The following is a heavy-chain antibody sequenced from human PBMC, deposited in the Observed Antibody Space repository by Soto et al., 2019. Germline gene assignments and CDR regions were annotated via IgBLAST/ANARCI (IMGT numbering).Heavy chain of an antibody. CDR3: ARDRGYCANGVCFRYDY. Sequence: QPQLVQSGAEVKKPGASVTVSCKASGYTFTSYGISWVRQAPGQGLEWMGWVSAYNGDTNYAQNFQGRVTMTTDTPTSTAYMDLRSLRSDDTATYYCARDRGYCANGVCFRYDYWGQGTLVTVSS. J-gene: IGHJ4*02. CDR1: GYTFTSYG. V-gene: IGHV1-18*01. CDR2: VSAYNGDT. D-gene: IGHD2-8*01.